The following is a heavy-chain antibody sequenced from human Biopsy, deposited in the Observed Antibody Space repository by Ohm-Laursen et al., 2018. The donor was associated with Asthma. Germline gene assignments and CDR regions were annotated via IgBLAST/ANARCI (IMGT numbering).Heavy chain of an antibody. CDR1: GFSFSEFV. D-gene: IGHD3-3*01. CDR3: AKDTEGRYDFWSGLSYNYYDMDV. V-gene: IGHV3-30*18. CDR2: ISYDGSTK. J-gene: IGHJ6*02. Sequence: SLRLSCTASGFSFSEFVMHWVRQAPGKGLEWVAVISYDGSTKYYADSVKGRFTISRDNFKNTLYLQMNSLRAEDTAVYYCAKDTEGRYDFWSGLSYNYYDMDVWGQGTTVTVSS.